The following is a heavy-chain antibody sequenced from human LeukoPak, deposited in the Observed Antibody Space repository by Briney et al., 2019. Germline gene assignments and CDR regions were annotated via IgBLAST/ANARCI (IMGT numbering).Heavy chain of an antibody. CDR1: GFTLRSHA. J-gene: IGHJ2*01. Sequence: GGSLRLSCAASGFTLRSHAMSWVRQAPGKGLEWVSAISGSGGSTDYVDSVKGRFTISRDNSKNTLYLQMNSLRAEDTAVYYCAKATCGGDCNFDLWGRGTLVTVSS. CDR3: AKATCGGDCNFDL. CDR2: ISGSGGST. D-gene: IGHD2-21*02. V-gene: IGHV3-23*01.